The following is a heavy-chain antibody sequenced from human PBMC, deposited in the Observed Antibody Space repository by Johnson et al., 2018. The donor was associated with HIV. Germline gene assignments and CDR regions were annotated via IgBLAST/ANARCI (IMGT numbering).Heavy chain of an antibody. CDR1: GVTVDDYD. Sequence: VQLVESGGGVVRPGGSLRLSCEASGVTVDDYDMSWVRQVPGKGLEWVSGFYRNGGSTGYAASVKGRFTISRDDAKNSLYLQMNSLTVEDTALYYCARDPKTQNSRLTGDFGAFDIWGQGTMVIVSS. J-gene: IGHJ3*02. V-gene: IGHV3-20*04. D-gene: IGHD7-27*01. CDR2: FYRNGGST. CDR3: ARDPKTQNSRLTGDFGAFDI.